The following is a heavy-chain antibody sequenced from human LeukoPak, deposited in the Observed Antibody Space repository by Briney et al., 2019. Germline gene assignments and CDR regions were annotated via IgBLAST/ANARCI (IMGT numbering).Heavy chain of an antibody. Sequence: GGSLRLSCAASGFTFSSYSMNWVRQAPGKGLEWVSYISSSSSTIYYADSVKGRFTISRDNAKNSLYLQMNSLRAEDTAVYYCAKDMSYGSGSYGFDYWGQGTLVTVSS. CDR3: AKDMSYGSGSYGFDY. D-gene: IGHD3-10*01. J-gene: IGHJ4*02. CDR1: GFTFSSYS. CDR2: ISSSSSTI. V-gene: IGHV3-48*01.